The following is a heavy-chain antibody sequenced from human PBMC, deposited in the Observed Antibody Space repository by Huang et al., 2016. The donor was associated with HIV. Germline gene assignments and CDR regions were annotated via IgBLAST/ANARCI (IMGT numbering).Heavy chain of an antibody. D-gene: IGHD6-6*01. J-gene: IGHJ4*02. V-gene: IGHV1-2*02. Sequence: QVQLVQSGAEVKNPGASGRVSCKASGYTFTDSNIHWVRQAPGQGLEWMGRINPKSGGTIYAQIFQGRVTMTRDTTISTVHMDLRRIQSDDTAVYFCARDWSFGSSTSPADWGQGTLVTVSS. CDR3: ARDWSFGSSTSPAD. CDR2: INPKSGGT. CDR1: GYTFTDSN.